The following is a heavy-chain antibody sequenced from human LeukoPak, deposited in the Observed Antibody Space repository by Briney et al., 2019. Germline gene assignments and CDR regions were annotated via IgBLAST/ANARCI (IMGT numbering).Heavy chain of an antibody. CDR2: IYYSGST. CDR3: ARRSVYENFFDY. CDR1: GGSISSYY. Sequence: ASETLSLTCTVSGGSISSYYWSWIRQPPGKGLEWIGYIYYSGSTDYNPSLKSRVTISVDTSKNQFSLRLSSVTAADTAVYYCARRSVYENFFDYWGQGTLVTVSS. D-gene: IGHD5/OR15-5a*01. V-gene: IGHV4-59*08. J-gene: IGHJ4*02.